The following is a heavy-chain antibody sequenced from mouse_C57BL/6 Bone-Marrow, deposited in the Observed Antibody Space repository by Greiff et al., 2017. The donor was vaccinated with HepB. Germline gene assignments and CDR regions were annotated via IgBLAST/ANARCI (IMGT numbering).Heavy chain of an antibody. CDR3: ARRRYDYTY. V-gene: IGHV3-6*01. Sequence: ESGPGLVKPSQSLSLSCSVTGYAITSGYYWNWIRQFPGNKLEWMGYISYDGSNNYNPSLKNRITITRDTSKNQVYLKLNSVTTEDTATYYCARRRYDYTYWGQGTTLTVSS. D-gene: IGHD2-4*01. CDR2: ISYDGSN. J-gene: IGHJ2*01. CDR1: GYAITSGYY.